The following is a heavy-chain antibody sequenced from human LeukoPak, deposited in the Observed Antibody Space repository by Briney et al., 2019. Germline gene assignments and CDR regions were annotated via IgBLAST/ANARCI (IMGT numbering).Heavy chain of an antibody. Sequence: ASVKVSCKASGYTFTGYYMHWVRQAPGQGLEWMGWINPNSGGTNYAQKFQGRVTMTRDTSISTAYMELSRLRSDDTAVYYCARDVAAAGPKYEFDYWGQGTLVTVSS. V-gene: IGHV1-2*02. D-gene: IGHD6-13*01. J-gene: IGHJ4*02. CDR3: ARDVAAAGPKYEFDY. CDR2: INPNSGGT. CDR1: GYTFTGYY.